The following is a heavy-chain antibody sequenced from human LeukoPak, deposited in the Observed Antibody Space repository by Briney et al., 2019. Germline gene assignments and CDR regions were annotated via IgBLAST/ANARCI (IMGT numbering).Heavy chain of an antibody. CDR1: GYTFTGYY. CDR3: ATVFDGRYFDWSQIFDY. J-gene: IGHJ4*02. Sequence: ASVKVPCKASGYTFTGYYMHWVRQAPGQGLEWMGWINPNSGGTNYAQKFQGRVTMTEDTSTDTAYMELSSLRSEDTAVYYCATVFDGRYFDWSQIFDYWGQGTLVTVSS. V-gene: IGHV1-2*02. CDR2: INPNSGGT. D-gene: IGHD3-9*01.